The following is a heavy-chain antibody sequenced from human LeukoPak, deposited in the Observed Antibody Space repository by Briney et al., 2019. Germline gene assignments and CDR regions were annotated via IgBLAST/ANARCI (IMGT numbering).Heavy chain of an antibody. D-gene: IGHD1-26*01. J-gene: IGHJ6*03. Sequence: SVKVSCKASGGTFSRYAIYWVRQAPGQGLEWMGGIIPIFGVPSDAQKFQGRVTITADESTSTVYMELSGLKSEDTAMYYCSSGAGPYSHYYYMDVWGNGTTVTVSS. V-gene: IGHV1-69*13. CDR3: SSGAGPYSHYYYMDV. CDR2: IIPIFGVP. CDR1: GGTFSRYA.